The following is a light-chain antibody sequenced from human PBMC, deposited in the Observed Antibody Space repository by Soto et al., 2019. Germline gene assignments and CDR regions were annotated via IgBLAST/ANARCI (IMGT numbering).Light chain of an antibody. CDR1: QSVRNY. Sequence: EILLTQSPATVSLSPGERATVSCRTSQSVRNYLAWYQQKPGQAPRLVIYGASSRATGIPDRFSGSGSGTDFTLTISRLEPEDFAVYYCQQYGRSPTTFGQGTKVDIK. V-gene: IGKV3-20*01. CDR3: QQYGRSPTT. CDR2: GAS. J-gene: IGKJ1*01.